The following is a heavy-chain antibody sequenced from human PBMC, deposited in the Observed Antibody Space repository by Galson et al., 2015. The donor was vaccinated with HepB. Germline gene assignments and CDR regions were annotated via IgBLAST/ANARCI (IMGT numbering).Heavy chain of an antibody. Sequence: SLRLSCAASGFTFSSYWMSWVRQAPGKGLEWVANIKQDGSEKYYVDSVKGRFTISRDNAKNSLYLQMNSLRAEDTAVYYCARDYGDYPYYYYGMDVWGQGTTVTVSS. D-gene: IGHD4-17*01. CDR2: IKQDGSEK. V-gene: IGHV3-7*03. J-gene: IGHJ6*02. CDR3: ARDYGDYPYYYYGMDV. CDR1: GFTFSSYW.